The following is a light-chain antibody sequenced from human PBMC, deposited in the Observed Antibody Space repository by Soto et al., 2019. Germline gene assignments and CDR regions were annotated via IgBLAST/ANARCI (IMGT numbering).Light chain of an antibody. CDR3: QVCDSSSDHYV. J-gene: IGLJ1*01. CDR1: NIGSKS. Sequence: SYELTQPPSVSVAPGQTARITCGGNNIGSKSVHWYQQKPRQAPVLVVYDDSDRSSGIPERFSGSNSGNTATLTISRVQAGDEDDYDCQVCDSSSDHYVFGTGTKLTVL. V-gene: IGLV3-21*02. CDR2: DDS.